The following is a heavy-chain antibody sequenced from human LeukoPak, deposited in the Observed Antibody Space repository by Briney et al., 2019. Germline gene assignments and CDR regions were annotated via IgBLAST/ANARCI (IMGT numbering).Heavy chain of an antibody. CDR3: ARAGSGWYRKYMDA. J-gene: IGHJ6*03. CDR1: GGTFSSYA. V-gene: IGHV1-69*13. Sequence: GASVKVSCKASGGTFSSYAISWVRQAPGQGLEWMGGIIPIFGTANYAQKFQGRVTITADESTSTAYMELSSLRSEDTAVYYCARAGSGWYRKYMDAWGKGTTVTISS. CDR2: IIPIFGTA. D-gene: IGHD6-19*01.